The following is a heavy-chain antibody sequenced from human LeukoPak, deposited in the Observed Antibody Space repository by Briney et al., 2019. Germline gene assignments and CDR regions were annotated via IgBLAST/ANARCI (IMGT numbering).Heavy chain of an antibody. CDR2: ISYDGSNK. D-gene: IGHD3-10*01. Sequence: GGSLRLSCAASGFTFSSYGMHWVRQAPGNGLEWVAVISYDGSNKDYADSVKGRFTISRENSKNTLYLQMNSLRAEDTAVYYCAKAYGSGSGDFDYWGQGTLVTVSS. CDR1: GFTFSSYG. V-gene: IGHV3-30*18. CDR3: AKAYGSGSGDFDY. J-gene: IGHJ4*02.